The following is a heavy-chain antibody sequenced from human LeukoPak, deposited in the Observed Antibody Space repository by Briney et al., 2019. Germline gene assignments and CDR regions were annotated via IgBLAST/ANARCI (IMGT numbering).Heavy chain of an antibody. D-gene: IGHD1-26*01. CDR2: IYYSGST. CDR3: ARDRVGGGVDY. Sequence: SETLSLTCTVSGGSISSSSYYWGWIRQPPGKGLEWIGGIYYSGSTYYNPSLKSRVTISVDTSKNQFSLKLSSVTAADTAVYYCARDRVGGGVDYWGQGTLVTVSS. J-gene: IGHJ4*02. V-gene: IGHV4-39*07. CDR1: GGSISSSSYY.